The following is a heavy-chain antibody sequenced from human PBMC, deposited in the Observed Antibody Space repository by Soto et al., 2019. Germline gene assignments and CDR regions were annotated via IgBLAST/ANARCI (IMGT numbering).Heavy chain of an antibody. J-gene: IGHJ4*02. V-gene: IGHV3-23*01. CDR2: ISGGGVST. CDR3: AKDLVDYPRGF. CDR1: GFTFSSCA. D-gene: IGHD4-17*01. Sequence: GGSLRLSCAASGFTFSSCAMNWVRQAPGKGLEWVSSISGGGVSTYYADSVKGRFTISRDNSKNTLYLQMSSLRAEDTAVYYCAKDLVDYPRGFWGQGTLVTVSS.